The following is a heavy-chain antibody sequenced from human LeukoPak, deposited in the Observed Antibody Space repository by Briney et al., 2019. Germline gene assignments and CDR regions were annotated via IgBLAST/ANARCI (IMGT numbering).Heavy chain of an antibody. Sequence: PSETLSLTCSVSDDSITMYYWTWIRQPPGKGLEWIGYIYYSGSTNYNPSLKSRVTISVDTSKNQFSLKLTSVTAADTAVYYCARTTEGGYTYGYFYYYYMDVWGKGTTVTISS. CDR1: DDSITMYY. CDR3: ARTTEGGYTYGYFYYYYMDV. V-gene: IGHV4-59*01. D-gene: IGHD5-18*01. CDR2: IYYSGST. J-gene: IGHJ6*03.